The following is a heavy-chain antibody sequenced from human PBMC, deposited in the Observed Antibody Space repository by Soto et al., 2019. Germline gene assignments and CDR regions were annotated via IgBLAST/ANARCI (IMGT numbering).Heavy chain of an antibody. D-gene: IGHD2-2*01. CDR3: AKERFVYDFGIVPAATLIGLAV. J-gene: IGHJ6*02. CDR2: IRGGGTST. CDR1: GFPFDHYS. V-gene: IGHV3-23*01. Sequence: EVQLSESGGGLTQRGGAPGLPRGTSGFPFDHYSKNLNRQAPGKGVEVVPVIRGGGTSTYYADSVKGRFTVSRENSKNTMYLQMNSLSAEDTGVYYCAKERFVYDFGIVPAATLIGLAVWGQGTTVTVSS.